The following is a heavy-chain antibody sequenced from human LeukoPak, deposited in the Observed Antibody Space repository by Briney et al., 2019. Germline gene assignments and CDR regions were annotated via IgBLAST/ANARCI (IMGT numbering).Heavy chain of an antibody. V-gene: IGHV3-23*01. Sequence: GGSLRLSCAASGLTFSSYVMTWVRLAPGKGLEWVSAITNSGGATSYADSVKGRFTISRDNSKSTLYLQMNSLRAEDTAVYYCAKWGELLRTFDIWGQGTMVTVSS. CDR1: GLTFSSYV. J-gene: IGHJ3*02. CDR3: AKWGELLRTFDI. CDR2: ITNSGGAT. D-gene: IGHD1-26*01.